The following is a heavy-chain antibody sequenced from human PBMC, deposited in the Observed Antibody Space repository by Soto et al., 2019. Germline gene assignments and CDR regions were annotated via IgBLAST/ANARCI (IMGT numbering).Heavy chain of an antibody. CDR3: AKGQRGYDYGANFDY. J-gene: IGHJ4*02. Sequence: EVQVLESGGGLIQPGGSLRLSCAASGFTFFSYAMSWVRQAPGKGLQWGSVISGSGGSTHYADSVKGRFTISRDNSKKTLYLQMNSLRAEDTAIYYCAKGQRGYDYGANFDYWGQGTLVTVSS. V-gene: IGHV3-23*01. D-gene: IGHD3-10*01. CDR1: GFTFFSYA. CDR2: ISGSGGST.